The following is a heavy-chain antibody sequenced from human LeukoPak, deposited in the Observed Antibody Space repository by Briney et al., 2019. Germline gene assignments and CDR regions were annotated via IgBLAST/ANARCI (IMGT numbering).Heavy chain of an antibody. CDR1: GGSISSGGYY. Sequence: SETLSLTCTVSGGSISSGGYYWTWIRQHPGEGLEWIGYIYYSGSTYYNPSLKSRLTISIDTSKNQFSLRLTSVTAADTAVYYCARDRDGDYVDYWGQGTLVTVSS. CDR3: ARDRDGDYVDY. V-gene: IGHV4-31*03. J-gene: IGHJ4*02. D-gene: IGHD4-17*01. CDR2: IYYSGST.